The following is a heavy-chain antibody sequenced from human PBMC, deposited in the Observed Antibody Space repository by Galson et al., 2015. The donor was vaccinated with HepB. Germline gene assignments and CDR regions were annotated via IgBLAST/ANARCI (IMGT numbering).Heavy chain of an antibody. D-gene: IGHD5-12*01. CDR2: INPNSGGT. J-gene: IGHJ6*03. V-gene: IGHV1-2*06. CDR1: GYTFTGYY. CDR3: AADDIVARGGGYYYYYYYMDV. Sequence: SVKVSCKASGYTFTGYYMHWVRQAPGQGLEWMGRINPNSGGTNYAQKFQGRVTMTRDTSISTAYMELSRLRSDDTAVYYCAADDIVARGGGYYYYYYYMDVWGKGTTVTVSS.